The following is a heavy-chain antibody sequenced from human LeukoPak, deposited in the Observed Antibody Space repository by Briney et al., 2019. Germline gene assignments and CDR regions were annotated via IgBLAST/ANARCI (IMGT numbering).Heavy chain of an antibody. Sequence: GRSLRLSCAASGFTFDDYGMHWVRQAPGKGLEWVSGISWNSGSIGYADSVEGRFTISRDNARNSLYLQMNSLRAEDTAVYYCARHSSWYDYYYYGMDVWGQGTTVTVSS. V-gene: IGHV3-9*01. CDR2: ISWNSGSI. D-gene: IGHD6-13*01. CDR1: GFTFDDYG. CDR3: ARHSSWYDYYYYGMDV. J-gene: IGHJ6*02.